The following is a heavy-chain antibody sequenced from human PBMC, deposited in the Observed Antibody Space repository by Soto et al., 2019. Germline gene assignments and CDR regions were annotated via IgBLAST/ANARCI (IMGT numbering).Heavy chain of an antibody. CDR3: ARSVEGHFDY. J-gene: IGHJ4*02. CDR2: ITSDTKTI. CDR1: GFTFSVYS. Sequence: EVQLGESGGDLVQREGSLRLSCVASGFTFSVYSMNWVRQAPGKGLEWFSYITSDTKTIKYADSVKGRFTISRDNAKNSVYLQMNSLRDEDTAVYYCARSVEGHFDYWGQGTVVTVSS. V-gene: IGHV3-48*02. D-gene: IGHD6-19*01.